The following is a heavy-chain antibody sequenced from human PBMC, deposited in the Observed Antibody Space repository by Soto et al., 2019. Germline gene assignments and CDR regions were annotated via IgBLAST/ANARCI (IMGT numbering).Heavy chain of an antibody. CDR2: IYWDDDK. J-gene: IGHJ4*02. CDR1: GFSLSTSGVG. Sequence: QITLKESGPSLVKPTQTLTLTCTLSGFSLSTSGVGEGWIRQPPRKTLEGRALIYWDDDKRYSPSLRSRLTITKDPSNNPVVLTISNMDPVDTATYYCAHSPHGGDLPHFDYWGQGTLVTVSS. CDR3: AHSPHGGDLPHFDY. D-gene: IGHD2-21*02. V-gene: IGHV2-5*02.